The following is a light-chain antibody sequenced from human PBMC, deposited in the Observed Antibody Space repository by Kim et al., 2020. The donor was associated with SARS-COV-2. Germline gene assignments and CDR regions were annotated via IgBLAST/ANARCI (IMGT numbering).Light chain of an antibody. CDR1: SCNTGNNL. V-gene: IGLV1-51*01. CDR2: DNN. Sequence: QKSITSCCGSSCNTGNNLVSWYQQLPGTATNLLYYDNNKRSSGIPDRFSGFKSGTSATLGITGLQNGDEAAYYCGKWDSSPRGVVFGGGTQLTVL. J-gene: IGLJ2*01. CDR3: GKWDSSPRGVV.